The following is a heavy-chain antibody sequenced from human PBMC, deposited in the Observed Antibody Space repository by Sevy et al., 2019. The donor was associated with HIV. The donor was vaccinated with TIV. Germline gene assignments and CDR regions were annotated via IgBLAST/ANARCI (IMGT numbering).Heavy chain of an antibody. CDR2: ISYDGNNK. D-gene: IGHD3-16*01. Sequence: GGSLRLSCVASGFTFSSYAMHWVRQAPGKGLEWVAVISYDGNNKYADSVKGRFTISRDNSKNTLYLQMNSLRAEDTAVYYCARDGSSGGLFLKDYYYFGIDVWGQGTTVTVSS. CDR3: ARDGSSGGLFLKDYYYFGIDV. J-gene: IGHJ6*02. V-gene: IGHV3-30*03. CDR1: GFTFSSYA.